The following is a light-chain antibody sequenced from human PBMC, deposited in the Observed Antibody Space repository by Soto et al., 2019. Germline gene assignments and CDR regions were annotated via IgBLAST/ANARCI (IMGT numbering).Light chain of an antibody. CDR3: QQYNTWPPLT. Sequence: EIVMTQSPATLSVSPGERATLSCRASQSVGSDLAWYQHKPGQAHRLVIFRASTRASDMPARFSGSGFGTEFTLTISGLQSEDSAIYYCQQYNTWPPLTFGGGTKVEI. J-gene: IGKJ4*01. V-gene: IGKV3-15*01. CDR1: QSVGSD. CDR2: RAS.